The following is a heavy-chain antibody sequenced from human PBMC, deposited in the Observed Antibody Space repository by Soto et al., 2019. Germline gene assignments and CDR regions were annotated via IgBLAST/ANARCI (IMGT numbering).Heavy chain of an antibody. CDR2: ISGSGGST. CDR1: GFTFSSYA. CDR3: AKSPLKYGSGRRGLY. D-gene: IGHD3-10*01. V-gene: IGHV3-23*01. Sequence: EVQLLESGGGLVQPGGSPRLSCAASGFTFSSYAMSWVRQAPGKGLEWVSAISGSGGSTYYADSVKGRFTISRDNSKNTLYLQMNSLRAEDTAVYYCAKSPLKYGSGRRGLYWGQGTLVTVSS. J-gene: IGHJ4*02.